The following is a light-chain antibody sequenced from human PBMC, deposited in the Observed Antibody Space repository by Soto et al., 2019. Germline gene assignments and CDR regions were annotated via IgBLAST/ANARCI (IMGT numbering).Light chain of an antibody. V-gene: IGKV1-5*01. J-gene: IGKJ1*01. CDR3: QQFKSYSWT. CDR1: QSISSW. Sequence: DIQMTQSPSTLSASVGDRVTITCRASQSISSWLAWYQQKPGKAPKLLIYDASRLESGVPSRFSGSGSGTQFTLTISSLQPDDFATYYCQQFKSYSWTFGQGTKVDIK. CDR2: DAS.